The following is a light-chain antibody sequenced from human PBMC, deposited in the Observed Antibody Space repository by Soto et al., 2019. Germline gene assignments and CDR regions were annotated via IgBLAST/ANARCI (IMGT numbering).Light chain of an antibody. V-gene: IGKV4-1*01. CDR1: QSVLYSSDNKNY. J-gene: IGKJ1*01. CDR2: CAS. Sequence: DIVMTQSPDSLAVSLGERATINCKSSQSVLYSSDNKNYLAWYQHKLGQPPKLLINCASTREPGVPDRFSGSGSGTDFTLTISSLQAEDVAVYYCLQCYTPPWTFGQGAKVEIK. CDR3: LQCYTPPWT.